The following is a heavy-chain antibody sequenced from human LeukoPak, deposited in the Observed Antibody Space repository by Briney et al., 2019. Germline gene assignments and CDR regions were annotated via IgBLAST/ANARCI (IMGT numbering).Heavy chain of an antibody. CDR2: ISSSGSTI. Sequence: PGGSLRLSCAASGFTFSSYEMNWVRQAPGKGLEWVSYISSSGSTIYYADSVKGRFTISRDNAKNSLYLQMNSLRAEDTAVYDXXRVRGGYDYFDYWGQGTLVTVSS. CDR3: XRVRGGYDYFDY. CDR1: GFTFSSYE. D-gene: IGHD5-12*01. J-gene: IGHJ4*02. V-gene: IGHV3-48*03.